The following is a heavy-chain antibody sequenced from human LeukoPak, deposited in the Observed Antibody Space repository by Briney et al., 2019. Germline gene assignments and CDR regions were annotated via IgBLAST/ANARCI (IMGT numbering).Heavy chain of an antibody. CDR2: IYYTGST. CDR3: ARVVYSGYDFRGAMDV. D-gene: IGHD5-12*01. Sequence: SETLSLNCTSSGGSISSYYWSWIRQPPGKGLEWIGYIYYTGSTNHNPSLKSRVTISVDTSKNQFSLKLSSVTAADTAVYYCARVVYSGYDFRGAMDVWGKGTTVTVSS. V-gene: IGHV4-59*01. J-gene: IGHJ6*03. CDR1: GGSISSYY.